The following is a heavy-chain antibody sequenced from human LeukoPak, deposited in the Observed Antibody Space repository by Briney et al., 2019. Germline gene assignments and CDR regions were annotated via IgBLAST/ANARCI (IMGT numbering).Heavy chain of an antibody. CDR1: GFTFSTYS. V-gene: IGHV3-21*01. CDR2: ISSSSSYI. J-gene: IGHJ4*02. Sequence: PGGSLRLSCAASGFTFSTYSMDWVRQAPGQGLEWVASISSSSSYIYYADSVKGRFTISRDNAKNSLYLQMNSLRAEDTAVYYCARDKGATSAVDYWGQGTLVTVSS. D-gene: IGHD1-26*01. CDR3: ARDKGATSAVDY.